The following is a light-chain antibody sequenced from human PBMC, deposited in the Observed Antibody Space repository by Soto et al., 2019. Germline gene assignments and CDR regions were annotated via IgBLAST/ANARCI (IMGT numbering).Light chain of an antibody. CDR2: LNSDGRH. Sequence: QPVLTQSPSASASLGASVKLTCTLSSGHRTYAIAWHQQQPEKGPRYLMNLNSDGRHTKGDGIPDRFSGSSSGTERYLTISSLQSEDEADYYCQTWGTGLLDFGGGTKLTVL. CDR1: SGHRTYA. CDR3: QTWGTGLLD. V-gene: IGLV4-69*01. J-gene: IGLJ2*01.